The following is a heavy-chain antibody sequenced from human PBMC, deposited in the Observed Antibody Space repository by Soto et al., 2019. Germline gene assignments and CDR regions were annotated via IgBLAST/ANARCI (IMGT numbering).Heavy chain of an antibody. Sequence: GGSLSLSCAASGFTFSNAWMSWVRQAPGKGLEWVGRIKSKTDGGTTDYAAPVKGRFTISRDDSKNTLYLQMNSLKTEDTAVYYCTTDSRPYSSGWYFDYWGQGTLVTVSS. V-gene: IGHV3-15*01. CDR1: GFTFSNAW. D-gene: IGHD6-19*01. CDR2: IKSKTDGGTT. J-gene: IGHJ4*02. CDR3: TTDSRPYSSGWYFDY.